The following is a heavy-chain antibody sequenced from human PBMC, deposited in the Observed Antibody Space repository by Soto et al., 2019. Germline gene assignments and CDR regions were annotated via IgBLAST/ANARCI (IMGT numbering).Heavy chain of an antibody. CDR3: ARDNEGEGRFDY. J-gene: IGHJ4*02. Sequence: QVQLVQSGAEVKKPGSSVKVSCKASGGTFSSYAISWVRQAPGQGLEWMGGIIPIFGTANYAQKFQGRVTLTADESTSTAYLELSSLRSEDTAVYYCARDNEGEGRFDYWGQGTLVTVSS. CDR2: IIPIFGTA. CDR1: GGTFSSYA. V-gene: IGHV1-69*01. D-gene: IGHD1-1*01.